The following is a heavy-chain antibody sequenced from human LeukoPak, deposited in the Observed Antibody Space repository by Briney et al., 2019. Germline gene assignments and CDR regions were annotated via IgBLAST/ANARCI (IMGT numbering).Heavy chain of an antibody. D-gene: IGHD4-11*01. CDR3: ATGYAVTSWLLRY. CDR2: FDPEDGET. J-gene: IGHJ4*02. Sequence: GASVKVSCKVSGYTLTELSMHWVRQAPGKGLGWMGGFDPEDGETIYAQKFQGRVTMTEDTSTDTAYMELSSLRSEDTAVYYCATGYAVTSWLLRYWGQGTLVTVSS. V-gene: IGHV1-24*01. CDR1: GYTLTELS.